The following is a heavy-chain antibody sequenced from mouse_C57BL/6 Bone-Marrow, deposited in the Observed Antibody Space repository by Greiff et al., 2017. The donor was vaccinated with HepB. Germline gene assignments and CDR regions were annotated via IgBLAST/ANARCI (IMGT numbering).Heavy chain of an antibody. CDR2: INPSSGYT. J-gene: IGHJ2*01. Sequence: QVQLKESGAELARPGASVKMSCKASGYTFTSYTMHWVKQRPGQGLEWIGYINPSSGYTKYNQKFKDKATLTADKSSSTAYMQLSSLTSEDSAVYYCARGISLLWGYYFDYWGQGTTLTVSS. CDR3: ARGISLLWGYYFDY. D-gene: IGHD2-1*01. V-gene: IGHV1-4*01. CDR1: GYTFTSYT.